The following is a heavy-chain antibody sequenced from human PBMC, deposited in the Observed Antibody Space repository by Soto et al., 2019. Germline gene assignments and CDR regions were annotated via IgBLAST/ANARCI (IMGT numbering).Heavy chain of an antibody. CDR1: GFTFSDHY. CDR3: ALAPSSSSWEIDF. V-gene: IGHV3-72*01. D-gene: IGHD6-13*01. Sequence: GGSLRLSCAASGFTFSDHYMDWVRQAPGKGQEWVGRSRNKAKSNTTDYAASVKGRFTISRDDSNNLLYLQMNSLKTEDTAVYYCALAPSSSSWEIDFWGQGTLVTVSS. J-gene: IGHJ4*02. CDR2: SRNKAKSNTT.